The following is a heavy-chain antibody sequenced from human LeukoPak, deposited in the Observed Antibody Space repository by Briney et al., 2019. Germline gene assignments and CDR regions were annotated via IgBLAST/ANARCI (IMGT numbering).Heavy chain of an antibody. V-gene: IGHV4-34*01. J-gene: IGHJ5*02. CDR1: GGSFSGYY. CDR3: AREGRLLWFGEQRADNWFDP. D-gene: IGHD3-10*01. Sequence: SETLSLTCAVYGGSFSGYYWSWIRQPPGKGLEWIGEINQSGSTNYNPSLKSRVTISVDTSKNQFSLKLSSVTAADTAVYYCAREGRLLWFGEQRADNWFDPWGQGTLVTVSS. CDR2: INQSGST.